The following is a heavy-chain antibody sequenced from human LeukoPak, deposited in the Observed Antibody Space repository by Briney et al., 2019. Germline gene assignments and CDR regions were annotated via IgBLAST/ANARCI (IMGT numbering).Heavy chain of an antibody. J-gene: IGHJ6*02. V-gene: IGHV1-69*01. CDR3: ARPGADCGSAGCYTYPYYGLDV. CDR1: GGTFSSYA. CDR2: IIPMFGTP. Sequence: GASVKVSCKASGGTFSSYAISWVRQAPGQGLEWMGGIIPMFGTPNYAQKFQGRVTITADESTNTVYMELRSLRSDDTAVYYCARPGADCGSAGCYTYPYYGLDVWGQGTTVTVSS. D-gene: IGHD2-2*02.